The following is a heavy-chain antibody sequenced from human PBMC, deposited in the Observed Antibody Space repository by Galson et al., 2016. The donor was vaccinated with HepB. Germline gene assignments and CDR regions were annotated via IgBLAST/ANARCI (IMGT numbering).Heavy chain of an antibody. Sequence: SLRLSCAASGFTFGNYWMHWVRQAPGKGPVWVSRISPDGSSTSYADSVKGRFTISRDNAKNTLYLQMSSLRAEDTAVDYCARDFQFGSVSNGYWGQGTLVTVSS. CDR1: GFTFGNYW. CDR3: ARDFQFGSVSNGY. D-gene: IGHD3-10*01. J-gene: IGHJ4*02. V-gene: IGHV3-74*01. CDR2: ISPDGSST.